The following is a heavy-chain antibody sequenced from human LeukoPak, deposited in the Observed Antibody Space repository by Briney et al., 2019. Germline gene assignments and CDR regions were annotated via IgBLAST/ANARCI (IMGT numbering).Heavy chain of an antibody. J-gene: IGHJ2*01. CDR3: AKTAVWSYQIYWYSIS. CDR2: IYSGGST. Sequence: GGSLRLSCAASGFTVSSNYMSWVRQAPGKGLEWVSVIYSGGSTYYADSVKGRFTISRNNSKNTLYLQMNSLRAEDTAVYYCAKTAVWSYQIYWYSISGPWHPGHCLL. CDR1: GFTVSSNY. D-gene: IGHD1-26*01. V-gene: IGHV3-66*01.